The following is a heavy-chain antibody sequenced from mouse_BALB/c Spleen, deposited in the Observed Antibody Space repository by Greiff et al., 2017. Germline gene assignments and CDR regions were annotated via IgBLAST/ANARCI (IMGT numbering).Heavy chain of an antibody. D-gene: IGHD4-1*01. CDR3: ARSITGTGAY. Sequence: QVHVKQSGAELVRPGTSVKVSCKASGYAFTNYLIEWVKQRPGQGLEWIGVINPGSGGTNYNEKFKGKATLTADKSSSTAYMQLSSLTSDDSAVYFCARSITGTGAYWGQGTLVTVSA. CDR1: GYAFTNYL. V-gene: IGHV1-54*01. J-gene: IGHJ3*01. CDR2: INPGSGGT.